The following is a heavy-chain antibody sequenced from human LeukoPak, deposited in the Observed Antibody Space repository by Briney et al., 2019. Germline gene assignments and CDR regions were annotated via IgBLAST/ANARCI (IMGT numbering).Heavy chain of an antibody. J-gene: IGHJ3*02. V-gene: IGHV4-34*01. Sequence: SETLSLTCAVYGGSFSGYYWSWIRQPPGKGLEWIGEINQRGSPNYNPSLKGRVTISVDTSRNQFSLRLSSVTAADTGVYYCATIQRDHAFDIWGQGTMVTVSS. CDR1: GGSFSGYY. D-gene: IGHD6-25*01. CDR3: ATIQRDHAFDI. CDR2: INQRGSP.